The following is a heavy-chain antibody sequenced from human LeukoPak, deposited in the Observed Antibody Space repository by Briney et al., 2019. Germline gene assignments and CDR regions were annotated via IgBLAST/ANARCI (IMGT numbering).Heavy chain of an antibody. CDR3: ATQPDYDILTGYSY. J-gene: IGHJ4*02. CDR2: IYHSGST. CDR1: GGSISSGSYY. D-gene: IGHD3-9*01. V-gene: IGHV4-39*07. Sequence: SQTLSLTCTVSGGSISSGSYYWGWIRQPPGKGLEWIGSIYHSGSTYYNPSLKSRVTISVDTSKNQFSLKLSSVTAADTAVYYCATQPDYDILTGYSYWGQGTLVTVSS.